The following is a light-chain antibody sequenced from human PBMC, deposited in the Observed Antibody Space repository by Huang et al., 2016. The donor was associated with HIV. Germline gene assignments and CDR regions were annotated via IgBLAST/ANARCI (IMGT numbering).Light chain of an antibody. V-gene: IGKV1-17*03. J-gene: IGKJ1*01. CDR3: LQHNTYPWT. Sequence: DIQLTQSPSVMSASVGDRVTLTCRTSQGISNDLAWFQQKPGKGPKRLIYAASNLQSGVPSRFSGSGSETEFTLTISSLQPEDFSTYYCLQHNTYPWTFGQGTKVEIK. CDR2: AAS. CDR1: QGISND.